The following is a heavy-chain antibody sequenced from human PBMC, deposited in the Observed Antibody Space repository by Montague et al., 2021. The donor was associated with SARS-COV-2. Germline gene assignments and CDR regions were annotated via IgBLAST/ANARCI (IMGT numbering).Heavy chain of an antibody. V-gene: IGHV4-59*08. D-gene: IGHD3-22*01. CDR2: IYYSGST. Sequence: TLSLTCTVSGGSISSYYWSWIRQPPGKGLEWIGYIYYSGSTNYNPSLKSRVTISVDTSKNQFSLKLSSVTAAGTAVYYCARQYYDSSGEDAFDIWGQGTMVTVSS. CDR3: ARQYYDSSGEDAFDI. J-gene: IGHJ3*02. CDR1: GGSISSYY.